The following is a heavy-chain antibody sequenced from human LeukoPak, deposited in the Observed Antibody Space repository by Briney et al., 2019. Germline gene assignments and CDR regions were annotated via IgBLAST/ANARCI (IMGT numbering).Heavy chain of an antibody. J-gene: IGHJ4*02. V-gene: IGHV3-7*01. D-gene: IGHD3-3*01. CDR3: ARESWAPYD. CDR2: IKQDGSER. CDR1: GFTFTKYW. Sequence: GGSLRLSCAASGFTFTKYWMTWVRQAPGKGLEWVANIKQDGSERNYVDSVKGRFTISRDNAKSSLYLQVNSLRAEDTAVYYCARESWAPYDWGQGTLVTVSS.